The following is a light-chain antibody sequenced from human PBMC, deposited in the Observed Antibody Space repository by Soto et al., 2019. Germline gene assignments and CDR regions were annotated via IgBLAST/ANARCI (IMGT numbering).Light chain of an antibody. CDR3: LQDFHFPRT. CDR2: GAS. Sequence: AIQMTQSPSSLSASVGDRVTVTCRASQDIKYDLAWYQQKPGKAPKVLIYGASTLQPGVSSRFSGSGSGSDFTLTINSLQPEDSATYFCLQDFHFPRTFGQGTKVAIK. CDR1: QDIKYD. V-gene: IGKV1-6*01. J-gene: IGKJ1*01.